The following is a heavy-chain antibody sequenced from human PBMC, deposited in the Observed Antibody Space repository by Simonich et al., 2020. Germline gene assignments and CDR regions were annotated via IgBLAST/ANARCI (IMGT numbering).Heavy chain of an antibody. CDR3: ARHAGFAFDI. CDR1: GGSISSSSYY. CDR2: IYYSGST. J-gene: IGHJ3*02. Sequence: QLQPQESGPGLVKPSETLSLTCTVSGGSISSSSYYWGWIRQPPGKGLEWIGSIYYSGSTYYNPSLKSRVTISVDTSKNQFSLKLSSVTAADTAVYYCARHAGFAFDIWGQGTMVTVSS. V-gene: IGHV4-39*01. D-gene: IGHD6-13*01.